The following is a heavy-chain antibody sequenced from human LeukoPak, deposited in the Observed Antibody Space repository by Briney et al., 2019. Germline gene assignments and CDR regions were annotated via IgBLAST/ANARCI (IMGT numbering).Heavy chain of an antibody. CDR2: TSHDGTTK. CDR3: AKRSPGYYYDSSGYDDFDY. D-gene: IGHD3-22*01. J-gene: IGHJ4*02. Sequence: GGSLRLSCAASGFTFSNYPVHWVRQAPGKGLEWVAVTSHDGTTKYYANSVKGRFTISRDDSKNTLYLQMNSLRAEDTAVYYCAKRSPGYYYDSSGYDDFDYWGQGTLVTVSS. CDR1: GFTFSNYP. V-gene: IGHV3-30-3*02.